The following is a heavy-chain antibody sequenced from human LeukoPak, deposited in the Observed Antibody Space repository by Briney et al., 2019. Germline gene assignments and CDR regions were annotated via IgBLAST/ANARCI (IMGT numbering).Heavy chain of an antibody. V-gene: IGHV3-66*01. CDR2: IYSGGST. Sequence: GGSLRLSCAASGFTVSSNYMSWVRQAPGKGLEWVSVIYSGGSTYYADSVKGRFTISRDNSKNTLYLQMNSLRAEDTAVYYCARDHSGTDAFDIWGQGTMVTVSS. CDR3: ARDHSGTDAFDI. D-gene: IGHD1-26*01. CDR1: GFTVSSNY. J-gene: IGHJ3*02.